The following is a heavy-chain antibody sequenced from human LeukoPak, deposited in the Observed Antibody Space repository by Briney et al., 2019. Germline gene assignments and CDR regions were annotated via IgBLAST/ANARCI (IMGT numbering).Heavy chain of an antibody. CDR3: ARDASYYYGSGSPCFDY. V-gene: IGHV3-21*01. Sequence: GGSLRLSCAASGFTFSSYSMNWVRQAPGKGLEWVSSISSSSSYIYYADSVKGRFTISRDNAKNSLYLQMNSLRAEDTAVCYCARDASYYYGSGSPCFDYWGQGTLVTVSS. CDR1: GFTFSSYS. CDR2: ISSSSSYI. D-gene: IGHD3-10*01. J-gene: IGHJ4*02.